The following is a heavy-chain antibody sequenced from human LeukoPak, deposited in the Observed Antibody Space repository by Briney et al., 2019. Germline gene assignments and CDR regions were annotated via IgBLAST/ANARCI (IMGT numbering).Heavy chain of an antibody. CDR2: ISSSSSYI. CDR1: GFTFSSYS. Sequence: PGGSLRLSCAASGFTFSSYSMNWVRQAPGKGLEWVSFISSSSSYIYYADSVKGRFTISRDNAKNSLYLQMNSLRAEDTAVYYCARDRMLQPDAFDIWGHGTMVIVSS. CDR3: ARDRMLQPDAFDI. D-gene: IGHD2-15*01. J-gene: IGHJ3*02. V-gene: IGHV3-21*01.